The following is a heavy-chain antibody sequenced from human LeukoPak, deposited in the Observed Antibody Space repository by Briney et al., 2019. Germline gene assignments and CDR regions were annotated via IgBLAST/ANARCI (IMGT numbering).Heavy chain of an antibody. V-gene: IGHV3-23*01. D-gene: IGHD3-9*01. Sequence: GGSLRLSCAASGFTFSSYAMSWVRQAPGKGLEWVSAISGSGGSTYYADSVKGRFTTSRDNSKNTLYLQMNSLRAEDTAVYYCAKDFDWLSHFDYWGQGTLVTVSS. CDR1: GFTFSSYA. J-gene: IGHJ4*02. CDR2: ISGSGGST. CDR3: AKDFDWLSHFDY.